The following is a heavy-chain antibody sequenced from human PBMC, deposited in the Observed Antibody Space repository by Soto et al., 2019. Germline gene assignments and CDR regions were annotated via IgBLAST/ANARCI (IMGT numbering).Heavy chain of an antibody. Sequence: GGSLRLSCAASGFTVSSNYMSWVRQAPGKGLEWVSVIYIGGGTYYADSVKGRFTISRDNSKNTLYLQMNSLRAEDTAVYYCARVGYSSGWLRNWGQGTLVTVSS. J-gene: IGHJ4*02. CDR3: ARVGYSSGWLRN. D-gene: IGHD6-19*01. V-gene: IGHV3-66*01. CDR1: GFTVSSNY. CDR2: IYIGGGT.